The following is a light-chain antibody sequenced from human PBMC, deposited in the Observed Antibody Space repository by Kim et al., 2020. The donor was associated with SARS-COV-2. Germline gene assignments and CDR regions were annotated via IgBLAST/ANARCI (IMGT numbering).Light chain of an antibody. V-gene: IGKV3-20*01. Sequence: LFPGDSATLSCRASQSVASNHLAWFQQKPGQAPRLLIYGTSSRAPSIPDRFSASGSGTDFTLTISRLDPEDFAIYYCQQYDRPPYTFGQGTKLEI. CDR3: QQYDRPPYT. CDR1: QSVASNH. J-gene: IGKJ2*01. CDR2: GTS.